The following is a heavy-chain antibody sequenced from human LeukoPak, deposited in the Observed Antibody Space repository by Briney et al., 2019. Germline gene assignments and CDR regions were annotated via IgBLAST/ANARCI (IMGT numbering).Heavy chain of an antibody. CDR3: ARGPGWGYCSSTSCPEEAFDI. V-gene: IGHV4-4*07. CDR2: IYTSGST. CDR1: GGSISSYY. J-gene: IGHJ3*02. D-gene: IGHD2-2*01. Sequence: SETLSLTCTVSGGSISSYYWSWIRQPAGKGLEWIGRIYTSGSTNYNPSLKSRVTMSVDTSKNQFSLKLSSVTAADTAVYYCARGPGWGYCSSTSCPEEAFDIWAKGQWSPSLQ.